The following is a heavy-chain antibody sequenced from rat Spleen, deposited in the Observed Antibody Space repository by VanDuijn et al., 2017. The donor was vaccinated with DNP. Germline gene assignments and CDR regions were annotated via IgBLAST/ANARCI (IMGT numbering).Heavy chain of an antibody. CDR3: ATDLYGYTYYVMDA. CDR1: GFTFSDYS. J-gene: IGHJ4*01. Sequence: EVHLVGSGGGLVQPGRSLKVSCAASGFTFSDYSMAWVRQAPTKGLEWVTTISYDGSNTYYRDSVRGRFTISRENAKNTLHLQMDSLRSEDTATYYCATDLYGYTYYVMDAWGQGASVTVSS. CDR2: ISYDGSNT. V-gene: IGHV5-29*01. D-gene: IGHD1-9*01.